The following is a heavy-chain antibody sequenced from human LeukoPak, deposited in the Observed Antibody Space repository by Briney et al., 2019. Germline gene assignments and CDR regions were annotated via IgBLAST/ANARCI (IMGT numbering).Heavy chain of an antibody. J-gene: IGHJ4*02. V-gene: IGHV3-23*01. CDR1: GFTFSSYA. CDR3: AKYIGIVVVVAAVDY. D-gene: IGHD2-15*01. CDR2: ISGSGGST. Sequence: PGGSLRLSCAASGFTFSSYAMSWVRQAPGKGLEWVSAISGSGGSTYYADSVKGRFTSSRDNSKNTLYLQMNSLRAEDTAVYYCAKYIGIVVVVAAVDYWGQGTLVTVSS.